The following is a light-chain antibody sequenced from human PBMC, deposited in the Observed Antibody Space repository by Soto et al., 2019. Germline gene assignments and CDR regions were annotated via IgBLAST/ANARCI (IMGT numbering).Light chain of an antibody. CDR3: QKYHKWPRGT. J-gene: IGKJ1*01. Sequence: EILLTQSLATLSSFPGYRVTISCMASQSVSRYLAWYQQKPGQAHRLIIYGAYNRATGIPDRFSGSGSGTEFTLTISSLKSEDFAVYYCQKYHKWPRGTFGQGNKVDIK. CDR2: GAY. CDR1: QSVSRY. V-gene: IGKV3-15*01.